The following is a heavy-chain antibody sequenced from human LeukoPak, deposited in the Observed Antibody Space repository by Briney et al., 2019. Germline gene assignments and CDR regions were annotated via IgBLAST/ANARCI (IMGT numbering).Heavy chain of an antibody. V-gene: IGHV4-61*01. CDR1: GASVSSASY. CDR2: IYNGVNT. Sequence: SETLSLTCTVSGASVSSASYWSWIRQPPGKGVEWIAHIYNGVNTNYNPSLKSRVTISVDTSKNQFSLRPNSVTAADTAVYYCARSRAFNSGAFDPWGQGSLVTVSS. CDR3: ARSRAFNSGAFDP. J-gene: IGHJ5*02. D-gene: IGHD1-26*01.